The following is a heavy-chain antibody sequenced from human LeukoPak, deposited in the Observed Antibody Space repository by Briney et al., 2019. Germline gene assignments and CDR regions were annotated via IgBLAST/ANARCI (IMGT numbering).Heavy chain of an antibody. V-gene: IGHV1-18*01. CDR1: GYTFTSYG. CDR2: ISAYNGNT. Sequence: ASVKVSCKASGYTFTSYGISWVRQAPGQGLAWMGWISAYNGNTNYAQKLQGRVTMTTDTSTSTAYMELRSLRSDDAAVYYCARGATRDNWFDPWGQGTLVTVSS. D-gene: IGHD5-24*01. J-gene: IGHJ5*02. CDR3: ARGATRDNWFDP.